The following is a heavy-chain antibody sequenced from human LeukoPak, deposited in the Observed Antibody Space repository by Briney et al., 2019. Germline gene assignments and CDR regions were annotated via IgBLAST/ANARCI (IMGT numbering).Heavy chain of an antibody. Sequence: PGGSLRLSCAASGFTFSNAWMSWVRQAPGKGLEWVGRIKSKTDGGTTDYAAPVKGRFTISRDDSKNTLYLQMNSLKTEDTAVYYCTTGNMTTVTFDFDYWGQGTLVTVSS. J-gene: IGHJ4*02. V-gene: IGHV3-15*01. CDR3: TTGNMTTVTFDFDY. D-gene: IGHD4-17*01. CDR2: IKSKTDGGTT. CDR1: GFTFSNAW.